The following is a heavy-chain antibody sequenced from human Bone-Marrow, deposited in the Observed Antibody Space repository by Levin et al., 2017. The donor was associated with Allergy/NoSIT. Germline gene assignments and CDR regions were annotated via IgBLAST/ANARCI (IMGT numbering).Heavy chain of an antibody. CDR2: INSDGTSA. D-gene: IGHD1-26*01. CDR1: GFTFKNYW. CDR3: ARALLRGSFDH. V-gene: IGHV3-74*03. J-gene: IGHJ4*02. Sequence: GGSLRLSCTASGFTFKNYWTHWVRQAPGKGLVWVSRINSDGTSATYADSVRGRFTVSRDNARNTLTLQMNSLRVDDTAIYFCARALLRGSFDHWGRGTLVTVSS.